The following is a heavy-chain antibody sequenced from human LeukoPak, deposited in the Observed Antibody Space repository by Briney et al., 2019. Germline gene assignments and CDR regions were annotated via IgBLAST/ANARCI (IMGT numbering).Heavy chain of an antibody. J-gene: IGHJ3*02. D-gene: IGHD3-22*01. CDR2: ISYSGSP. Sequence: SETLSLICTVSGGSISSFYWSWIRQPPGRGLEWIGYISYSGSPNYNPSVKSRVTIAVEPCKNQFSLELNSGTAADTAVYYCARGRAYYYDSSGTTGAFDSSGQGTMVTVSS. CDR3: ARGRAYYYDSSGTTGAFDS. V-gene: IGHV4-59*01. CDR1: GGSISSFY.